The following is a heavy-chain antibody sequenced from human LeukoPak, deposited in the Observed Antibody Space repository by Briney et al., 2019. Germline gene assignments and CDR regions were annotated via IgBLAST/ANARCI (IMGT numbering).Heavy chain of an antibody. CDR1: GYTFTSYY. V-gene: IGHV1-46*01. D-gene: IGHD3-22*01. CDR2: INPSGGST. J-gene: IGHJ4*02. Sequence: ASVKVSCKASGYTFTSYYMHWVRQAPGQGLEWMGIINPSGGSTSYAQKFQGRVTMTRDMSTSTVYMELSSLRSEDTAVYYCARKARGSSGYYPLPSYYFDYWGQGTLVTVSS. CDR3: ARKARGSSGYYPLPSYYFDY.